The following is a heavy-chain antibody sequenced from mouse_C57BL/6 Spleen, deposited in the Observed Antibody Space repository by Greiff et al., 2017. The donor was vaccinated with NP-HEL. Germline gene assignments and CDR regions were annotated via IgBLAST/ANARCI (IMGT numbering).Heavy chain of an antibody. D-gene: IGHD1-1*01. Sequence: QVQLQQPGAELVRPGSSVKLSCKASGYTFTSYWMDWVKQRPGQGLEWIGNIYPSDSEPHYNQKFKDKATLTVDKSSSTAYMQLSSLTSEDSAVYYCARPHYDSSPSWFAYWGQGTLVTVSA. V-gene: IGHV1-61*01. J-gene: IGHJ3*01. CDR1: GYTFTSYW. CDR2: IYPSDSEP. CDR3: ARPHYDSSPSWFAY.